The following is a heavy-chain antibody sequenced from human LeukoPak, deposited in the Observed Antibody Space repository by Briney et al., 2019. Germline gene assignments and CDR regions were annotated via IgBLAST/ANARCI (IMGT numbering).Heavy chain of an antibody. D-gene: IGHD3-16*01. CDR3: ATHPGEPQGAH. J-gene: IGHJ4*02. Sequence: GGSLRLSCAASGFTFSSYGMHWVRLAPGKGLEWVAVISYDGSNKYYADSVKGRFTISRDNSKNTLYLQMNSLRAEDTAVYYCATHPGEPQGAHWGQGTLVTVSS. V-gene: IGHV3-30*03. CDR1: GFTFSSYG. CDR2: ISYDGSNK.